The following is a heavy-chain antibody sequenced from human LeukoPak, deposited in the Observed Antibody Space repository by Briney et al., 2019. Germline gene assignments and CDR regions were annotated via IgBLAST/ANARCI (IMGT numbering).Heavy chain of an antibody. CDR3: ARVGVFGYCTRDSCHSPLDY. J-gene: IGHJ4*02. D-gene: IGHD2-15*01. CDR2: IYYSGNT. Sequence: SETLSLTCAVYGGSFSGSYWSWIRQPPGKGLEWIGNIYYSGNTYYNPSLKSRVTISVDTSKNQFSLNLASVTAADTAVYYCARVGVFGYCTRDSCHSPLDYWGQGTLVTVSS. V-gene: IGHV4-34*01. CDR1: GGSFSGSY.